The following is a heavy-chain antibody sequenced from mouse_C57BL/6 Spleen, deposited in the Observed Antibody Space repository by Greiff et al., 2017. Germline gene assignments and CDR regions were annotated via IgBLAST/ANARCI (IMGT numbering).Heavy chain of an antibody. D-gene: IGHD2-1*01. Sequence: QVQLQQSGAGLVRPGTSVKVSCTASGYAFTNYLIEWVKQRPGQGLEWIGVINPGSGGTNYNEQFKGKATLTADKSSSTAYMQLSSLTSNDSAVYFCARREIYYGNYWYIDVWGTGTTVTVSS. CDR3: ARREIYYGNYWYIDV. CDR2: INPGSGGT. CDR1: GYAFTNYL. J-gene: IGHJ1*03. V-gene: IGHV1-54*01.